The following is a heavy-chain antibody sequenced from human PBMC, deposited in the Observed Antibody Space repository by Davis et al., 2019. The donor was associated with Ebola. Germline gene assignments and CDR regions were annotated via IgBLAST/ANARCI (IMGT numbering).Heavy chain of an antibody. CDR3: TTPGGQDSGYDVFDI. D-gene: IGHD5-12*01. CDR1: VDIFTGYY. CDR2: INPNDGRT. Sequence: ASVKVSCKASVDIFTGYYIHWVRQAPGQGLEWMGMINPNDGRTIYAQKFQGRVTVTRDTSTTTVYMDLSSLRSEDTALYYCTTPGGQDSGYDVFDIWGQGTMVTVSS. V-gene: IGHV1-46*03. J-gene: IGHJ3*02.